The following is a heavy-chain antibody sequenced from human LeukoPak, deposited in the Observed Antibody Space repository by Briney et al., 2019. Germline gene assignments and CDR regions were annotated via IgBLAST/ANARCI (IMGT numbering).Heavy chain of an antibody. CDR2: ISAYNGNT. CDR3: TRETSSRYFDY. CDR1: GYTFTSYG. Sequence: GASVKVSCKASGYTFTSYGISWVRQAPGQGLERMGWISAYNGNTNYAQKLQGRVTMTTDTSTSTAYMELRSLRSDDTAVYYCTRETSSRYFDYWGQGTLVTVSS. V-gene: IGHV1-18*01. J-gene: IGHJ4*02.